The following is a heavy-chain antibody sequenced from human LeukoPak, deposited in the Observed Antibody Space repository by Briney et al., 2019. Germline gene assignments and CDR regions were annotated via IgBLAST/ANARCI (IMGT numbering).Heavy chain of an antibody. D-gene: IGHD3-22*01. Sequence: PGGSLRLSCTASGFTFSTYSMNWVRQAPGRGLEWVSYISGSSSSSDGGAKQYADSVKGRFTISRDNSKNTVNLQMNSLRGEDTAVYYCVKVGGSGYYPDIWGQGTMVTVSS. CDR3: VKVGGSGYYPDI. J-gene: IGHJ3*02. V-gene: IGHV3-48*04. CDR1: GFTFSTYS. CDR2: ISGSSSSSDGGAK.